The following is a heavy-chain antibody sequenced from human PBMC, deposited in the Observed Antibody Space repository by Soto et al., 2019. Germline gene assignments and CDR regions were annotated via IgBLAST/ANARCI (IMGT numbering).Heavy chain of an antibody. J-gene: IGHJ4*02. CDR3: AREELNCGGDCFAF. CDR1: GFTFSSYE. Sequence: EVQLVESGGNLVQPGRSLRLSCAASGFTFSSYEFNWVRQAPGKGLEWISYIGTSETNTYYAGSVKGRFTVSRDNAKNSVFLQMSRLRAEDTAIYRWAREELNCGGDCFAFWGQGALVTVSS. V-gene: IGHV3-48*03. CDR2: IGTSETNT. D-gene: IGHD2-21*01.